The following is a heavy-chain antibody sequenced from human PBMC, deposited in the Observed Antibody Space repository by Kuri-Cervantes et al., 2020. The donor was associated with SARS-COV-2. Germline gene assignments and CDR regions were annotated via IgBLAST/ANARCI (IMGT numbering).Heavy chain of an antibody. D-gene: IGHD3-10*01. J-gene: IGHJ2*01. V-gene: IGHV3-64*01. Sequence: GGSLRLSCAASGFTFSSYAMHWVRQAPGKGLEYVSAISSNGGSTYYANSVKGRFTISRDNSKNTLYLQMGSLRAEDTAVYYCAREFVPGDFDLWGRGTLVTVFS. CDR3: AREFVPGDFDL. CDR2: ISSNGGST. CDR1: GFTFSSYA.